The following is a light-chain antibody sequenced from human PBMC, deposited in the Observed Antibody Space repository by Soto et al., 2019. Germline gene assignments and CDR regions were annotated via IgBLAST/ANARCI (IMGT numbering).Light chain of an antibody. Sequence: EIVLTQSPATLSLSPGARATLSCRASQSVNVYLAWYQQKSGQAPRLLIYDASKRATGIPARFSGSGSGTDFPVPIRRLEPEDFALYCCQQRIKWPPTFGGGTKMEIK. CDR3: QQRIKWPPT. CDR1: QSVNVY. J-gene: IGKJ4*01. V-gene: IGKV3-11*01. CDR2: DAS.